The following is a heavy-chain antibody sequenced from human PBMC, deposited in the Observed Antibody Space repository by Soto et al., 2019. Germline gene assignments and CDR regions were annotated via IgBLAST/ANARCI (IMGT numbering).Heavy chain of an antibody. Sequence: SVKVSCKASGGTFSSYAISWVRQAPGQGLEGMGGISPIFGTANYAQKFQGRVTITADESTSTAYMELSSLRSEDTAVYYCARGRGTGTITYNWFDPWGQGXLVTVYS. CDR2: ISPIFGTA. CDR1: GGTFSSYA. CDR3: ARGRGTGTITYNWFDP. V-gene: IGHV1-69*13. D-gene: IGHD1-1*01. J-gene: IGHJ5*02.